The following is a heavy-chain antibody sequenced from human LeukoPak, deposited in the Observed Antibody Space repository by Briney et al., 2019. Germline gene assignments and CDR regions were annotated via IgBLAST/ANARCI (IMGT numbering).Heavy chain of an antibody. J-gene: IGHJ5*02. CDR1: GYNFTNYW. CDR2: IYPGDSDT. V-gene: IGHV5-51*01. CDR3: ARRTTPIMYNWFDP. D-gene: IGHD4-11*01. Sequence: GESLKISCKGSGYNFTNYWIAWVRQMPGKGLEWMGIIYPGDSDTRYSPSFQGQVTISDDKSISTAYLQWSSLKASDTAMYYCARRTTPIMYNWFDPWGQGTLVTVSS.